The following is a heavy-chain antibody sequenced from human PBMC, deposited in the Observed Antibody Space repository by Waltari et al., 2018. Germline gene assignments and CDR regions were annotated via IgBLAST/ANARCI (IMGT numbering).Heavy chain of an antibody. CDR2: VKSKADVGKT. V-gene: IGHV3-49*03. D-gene: IGHD6-13*01. Sequence: EVQLVESGGGLVQPGRSLRLSCTASGFTFGDYAMSWFHHAPGKGREWVVFVKSKADVGKTEYAASVKGRFNISRDDSKSIAYLQMNSLKTEDTAVYYCTRRYSSSWSEGYWGQGTLVTVSS. J-gene: IGHJ4*02. CDR3: TRRYSSSWSEGY. CDR1: GFTFGDYA.